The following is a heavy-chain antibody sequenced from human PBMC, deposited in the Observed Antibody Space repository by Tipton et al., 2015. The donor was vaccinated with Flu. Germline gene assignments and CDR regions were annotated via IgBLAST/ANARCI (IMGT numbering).Heavy chain of an antibody. CDR2: IYSSGST. CDR1: GASISSRSYY. D-gene: IGHD2-2*01. Sequence: TLSLTCTVSGASISSRSYYWGWIRQPPGKGLEWIGCIYSSGSTYYNPSLKSRVTISLDTSKNQFSLRLSSVTAADTALYYCARQGMPGLDVWGQGTTVTVSS. CDR3: ARQGMPGLDV. V-gene: IGHV4-39*01. J-gene: IGHJ6*02.